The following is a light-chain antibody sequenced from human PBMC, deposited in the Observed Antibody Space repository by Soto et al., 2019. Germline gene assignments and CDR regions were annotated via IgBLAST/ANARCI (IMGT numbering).Light chain of an antibody. CDR3: LQATQFPWT. CDR2: KIS. V-gene: IGKV2-24*01. CDR1: QSLVHSDANTY. Sequence: DIVVTQTPLSSPVTLGQPAAISCRSSQSLVHSDANTYLSWLQQRPGQAPRLLLYKISNRVSGVPDRFRGSGAGTDFTLTISRVEVEDVGVYYCLQATQFPWTFGQGTKVEIK. J-gene: IGKJ1*01.